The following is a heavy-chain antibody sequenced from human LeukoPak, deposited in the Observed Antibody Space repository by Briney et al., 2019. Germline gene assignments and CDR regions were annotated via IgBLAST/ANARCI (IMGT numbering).Heavy chain of an antibody. CDR2: VSFDGSHR. CDR3: ARDMYYHTSGNSRQNSHYYMDV. Sequence: GGSLRPSCEASGFTVINYALHWVRQAPGKGLEWVAGVSFDGSHRYYADSVRGRFTIARDNSKSTLYLQMSSLRAEDTAAYFCARDMYYHTSGNSRQNSHYYMDVWGKGTTVTVSS. CDR1: GFTVINYA. J-gene: IGHJ6*03. D-gene: IGHD3-10*01. V-gene: IGHV3-30*04.